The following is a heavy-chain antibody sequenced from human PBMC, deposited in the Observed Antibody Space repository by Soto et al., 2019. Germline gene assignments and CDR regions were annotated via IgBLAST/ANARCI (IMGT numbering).Heavy chain of an antibody. CDR3: ATTAPPRITIFGVVISDYYYYMDV. V-gene: IGHV1-2*04. D-gene: IGHD3-3*01. Sequence: ASVKVSCKASGYTFTGYYMHWVRQAPGQGLEWMGWINPNSGGTNYAQKFQGWVTMTRDTSISTAYMELSRLRSEDTAVYYCATTAPPRITIFGVVISDYYYYMDVWGKGTTVTVSS. CDR2: INPNSGGT. CDR1: GYTFTGYY. J-gene: IGHJ6*03.